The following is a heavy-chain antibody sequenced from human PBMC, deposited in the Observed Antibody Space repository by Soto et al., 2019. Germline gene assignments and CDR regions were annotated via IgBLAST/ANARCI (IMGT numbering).Heavy chain of an antibody. V-gene: IGHV3-23*01. J-gene: IGHJ5*02. D-gene: IGHD6-13*01. CDR1: GFTFSSYA. CDR2: ISGSGGST. Sequence: EVQLLESGGGLVQPGGSLRLSCAASGFTFSSYAMRWVRQAPGKGLEWVSAISGSGGSTYYADSVKGRFTISRDNSKNTLYLQMNSLRAEDTAVYYCAKDHEYSSSWFSSHNWFDPWGQGTLVTVSS. CDR3: AKDHEYSSSWFSSHNWFDP.